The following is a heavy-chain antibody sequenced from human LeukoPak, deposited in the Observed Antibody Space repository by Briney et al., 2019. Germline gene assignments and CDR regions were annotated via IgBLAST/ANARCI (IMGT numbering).Heavy chain of an antibody. CDR1: GFTFSSYS. D-gene: IGHD2-15*01. V-gene: IGHV3-21*01. J-gene: IGHJ4*02. Sequence: GGSLRLSCAASGFTFSSYSMNWVRQAPGKGLEWVSSISSSSSYIYYADSVKGRFTISRDNAKNSLYLQMNSLRAGDTAVYYCARDGSDCSGGSCYHLVFDYWGQGTLVTVSS. CDR2: ISSSSSYI. CDR3: ARDGSDCSGGSCYHLVFDY.